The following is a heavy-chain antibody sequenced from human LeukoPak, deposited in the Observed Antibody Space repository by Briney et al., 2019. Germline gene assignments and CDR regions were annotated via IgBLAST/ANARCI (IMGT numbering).Heavy chain of an antibody. CDR3: ARLDCTGDGCYNH. V-gene: IGHV4-59*08. J-gene: IGHJ4*02. Sequence: PSETLSLTCSVSGDSVTSYYWSWIRQPPGKGLEWSGYVSSDGTTNYTPSLRSRVIMSVDTAKNHISLSLTSLTAADTAIYYCARLDCTGDGCYNHWGRGTLVTVSS. CDR2: VSSDGTT. CDR1: GDSVTSYY. D-gene: IGHD2-8*02.